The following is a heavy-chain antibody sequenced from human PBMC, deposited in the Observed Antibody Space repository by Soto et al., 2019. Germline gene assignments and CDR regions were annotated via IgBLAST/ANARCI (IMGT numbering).Heavy chain of an antibody. Sequence: QVQLVQSGAEVKKPGSSVKVSCKASGGTFSSYAINWVRQAPGQGLEWMGGIIPIFGTADYAQKFQGRVTITADEXTRXAYMELSSLRSEDTAVYYCARAVAGGVYYYYGMDVWGQGTTVTVSS. D-gene: IGHD6-19*01. CDR2: IIPIFGTA. V-gene: IGHV1-69*12. CDR3: ARAVAGGVYYYYGMDV. J-gene: IGHJ6*02. CDR1: GGTFSSYA.